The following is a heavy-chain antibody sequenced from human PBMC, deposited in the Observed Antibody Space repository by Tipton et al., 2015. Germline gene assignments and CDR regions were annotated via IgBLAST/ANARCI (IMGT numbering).Heavy chain of an antibody. CDR3: ARARGRHGGLFDS. Sequence: TLSLTCDVSGYSISSGYHWGWIRQPPGKGLEWIASIYHSGRTHYNPSLKRRVTISLDTSKNQFSLTLNSVTAADTAVYYCARARGRHGGLFDSWGQGILVTVSS. D-gene: IGHD4-23*01. J-gene: IGHJ4*02. CDR2: IYHSGRT. V-gene: IGHV4-38-2*01. CDR1: GYSISSGYH.